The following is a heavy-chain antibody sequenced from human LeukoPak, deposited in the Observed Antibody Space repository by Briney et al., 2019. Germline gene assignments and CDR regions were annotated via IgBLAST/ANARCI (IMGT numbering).Heavy chain of an antibody. Sequence: PGGSLRLSCAASGFTVSSNYMSWVRQAPGKGLEWVSVIYSGGSTYYADSVKGRFTISRDNSKNTLYLQMNSLRAEDTAVYYCATDATYYYDSSGYYPDYWGQGTLVTVSS. CDR2: IYSGGST. CDR1: GFTVSSNY. V-gene: IGHV3-66*01. D-gene: IGHD3-22*01. J-gene: IGHJ4*02. CDR3: ATDATYYYDSSGYYPDY.